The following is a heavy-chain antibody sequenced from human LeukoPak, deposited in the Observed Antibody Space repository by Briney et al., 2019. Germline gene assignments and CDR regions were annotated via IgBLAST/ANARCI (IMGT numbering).Heavy chain of an antibody. J-gene: IGHJ1*01. CDR2: IIQDGSDK. Sequence: GGSLRLSCAASGFSFSSYWMSWVRQAPGKGLEWVANIIQDGSDKYYVDSVKGRFTISRDNAKNSLSLQMNSLRVEDTAVYYCARDFQTDKWGQGTLVTVSS. CDR3: ARDFQTDK. CDR1: GFSFSSYW. V-gene: IGHV3-7*04.